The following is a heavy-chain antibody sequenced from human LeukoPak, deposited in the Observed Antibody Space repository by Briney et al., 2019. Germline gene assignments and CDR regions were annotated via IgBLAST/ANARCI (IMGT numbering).Heavy chain of an antibody. J-gene: IGHJ4*02. Sequence: ASVKVSCKASGYTFTGYYMHWVRQAPGQGLEWMGWINPNSGGTNYAQKFQGRVTMTRDTSISTAYVELSRLRSDDTAVYYCAREAGAAAAGRELGYWGQGTLVTVSS. D-gene: IGHD6-13*01. CDR2: INPNSGGT. V-gene: IGHV1-2*02. CDR1: GYTFTGYY. CDR3: AREAGAAAAGRELGY.